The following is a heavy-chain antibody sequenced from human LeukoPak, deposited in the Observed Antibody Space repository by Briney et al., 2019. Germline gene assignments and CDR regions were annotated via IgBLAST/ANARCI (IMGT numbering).Heavy chain of an antibody. D-gene: IGHD6-19*01. CDR2: NPNSGGT. J-gene: IGHJ4*02. CDR3: ARVSVGSGWYYFDY. Sequence: NPNSGGTNYAQKFQGRVTMTRDTSISTAYMELSRLRSDDTAVYYCARVSVGSGWYYFDYWGQGTLVTVSS. V-gene: IGHV1-2*02.